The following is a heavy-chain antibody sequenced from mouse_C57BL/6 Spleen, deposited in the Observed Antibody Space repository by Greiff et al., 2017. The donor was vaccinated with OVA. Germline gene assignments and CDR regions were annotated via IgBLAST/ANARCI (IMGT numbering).Heavy chain of an antibody. Sequence: EVNVVESGGGLVKPGGSLKLSCAASGFTFSDYGMHWVRQAPEKGLEWVAYISSGSSTIYYADTVKGRFTISRDNAKNTLFLQMTSLRSEDTAMYYCARGAYGWAMDYWGQGTSVTVSS. CDR1: GFTFSDYG. D-gene: IGHD1-1*01. CDR3: ARGAYGWAMDY. J-gene: IGHJ4*01. V-gene: IGHV5-17*01. CDR2: ISSGSSTI.